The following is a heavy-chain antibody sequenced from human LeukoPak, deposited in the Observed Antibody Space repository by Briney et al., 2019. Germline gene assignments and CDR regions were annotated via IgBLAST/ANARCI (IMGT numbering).Heavy chain of an antibody. Sequence: PSETLSLTCTVSGGSISSYYWSWIRQPPGKGLEWIGYIYYSGSTNYNPSLKSRVTISVDTSKNQFSLKLSSVTAADTAVYYCARGMVRGVIIIGPGNGMDVWGQGTTGTVSS. J-gene: IGHJ6*02. CDR1: GGSISSYY. D-gene: IGHD3-10*01. V-gene: IGHV4-59*08. CDR3: ARGMVRGVIIIGPGNGMDV. CDR2: IYYSGST.